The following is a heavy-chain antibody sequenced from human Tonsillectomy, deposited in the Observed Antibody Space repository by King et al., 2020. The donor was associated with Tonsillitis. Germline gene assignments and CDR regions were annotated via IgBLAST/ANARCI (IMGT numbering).Heavy chain of an antibody. Sequence: QLQESGPGLVKPSETLSLTCTVSGGSISSSSYYWGWIRQPPGKGLEWIGSIYYSGSTYYNPSLKSRVTISVDPSKNQFSLKLSSVTAADTAVYYCAGREGRTIFGVVIRGVFDYWGQGTLVTVSS. J-gene: IGHJ4*02. CDR2: IYYSGST. CDR1: GGSISSSSYY. CDR3: AGREGRTIFGVVIRGVFDY. V-gene: IGHV4-39*01. D-gene: IGHD3-3*01.